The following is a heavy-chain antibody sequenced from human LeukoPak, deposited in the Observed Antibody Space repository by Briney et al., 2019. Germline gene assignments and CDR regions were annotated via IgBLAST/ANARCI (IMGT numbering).Heavy chain of an antibody. J-gene: IGHJ4*02. CDR1: GGSISSYY. V-gene: IGHV4-59*01. CDR3: ARSYYDSSGYYDY. D-gene: IGHD3-22*01. CDR2: IYYSGST. Sequence: SETLSLTCTVSGGSISSYYWSWIRQPPGKGLEWIGYIYYSGSTNYDPSLKSRVTISVDTSKNQFSLKLSSVTAADTAVYYCARSYYDSSGYYDYWGQGTLVTVSS.